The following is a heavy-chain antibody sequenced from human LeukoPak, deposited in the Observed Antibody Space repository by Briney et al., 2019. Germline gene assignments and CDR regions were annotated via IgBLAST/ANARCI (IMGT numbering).Heavy chain of an antibody. J-gene: IGHJ5*02. CDR2: IYSGGST. V-gene: IGHV3-53*01. Sequence: GGSLRLSCAASGFTVSSNYMSWVCQAPGKGLEWISVIYSGGSTYYEDSVKGRFTISRDNSKNTLYLQMNSLRAEDAAVYYCASDSSSFVATTSWGQGTLVTVSS. D-gene: IGHD6-6*01. CDR3: ASDSSSFVATTS. CDR1: GFTVSSNY.